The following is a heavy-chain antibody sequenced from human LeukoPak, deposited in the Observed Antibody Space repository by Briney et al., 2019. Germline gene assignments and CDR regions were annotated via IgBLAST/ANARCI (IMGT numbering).Heavy chain of an antibody. J-gene: IGHJ6*03. D-gene: IGHD3-10*01. CDR2: IKQDGSEK. CDR1: GFRFSSHW. V-gene: IGHV3-7*01. Sequence: PGGSLRLSCAASGFRFSSHWMSWARQAPGKGLEWVANIKQDGSEKYYVDSVKGRFTISRDNAQNSLHLQMNSLRAEDTAEYYCARAPRRGVMDVWGTGTTVSVSS. CDR3: ARAPRRGVMDV.